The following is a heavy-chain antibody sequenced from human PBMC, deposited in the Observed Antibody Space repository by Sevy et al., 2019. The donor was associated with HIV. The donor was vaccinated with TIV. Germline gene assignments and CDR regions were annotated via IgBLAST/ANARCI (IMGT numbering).Heavy chain of an antibody. Sequence: SETLSLTCTVSGGSISSYYWSWIRQPPGKGLEWIGYIYYSGSTNYNPSLKSRVTISVDTSKNQFSLKLSSVTAADTAVYYCARGEYCSGGSCYSNAFDIWGQGTMVTVS. CDR1: GGSISSYY. V-gene: IGHV4-59*01. CDR3: ARGEYCSGGSCYSNAFDI. CDR2: IYYSGST. J-gene: IGHJ3*02. D-gene: IGHD2-15*01.